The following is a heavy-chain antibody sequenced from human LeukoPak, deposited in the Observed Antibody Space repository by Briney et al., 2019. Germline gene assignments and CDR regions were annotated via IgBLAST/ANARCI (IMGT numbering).Heavy chain of an antibody. Sequence: SETLSLTCTVSGGSISSYYWSWIRQPPGKGLEWIGYIYYSGSTNYNPSLKSRVTISVDTSKNQFSLKLSSVTAADTAVYYCARGLVVPAPIYYMDVWGKGTTVTVSS. CDR1: GGSISSYY. CDR2: IYYSGST. V-gene: IGHV4-59*01. D-gene: IGHD2-2*01. J-gene: IGHJ6*03. CDR3: ARGLVVPAPIYYMDV.